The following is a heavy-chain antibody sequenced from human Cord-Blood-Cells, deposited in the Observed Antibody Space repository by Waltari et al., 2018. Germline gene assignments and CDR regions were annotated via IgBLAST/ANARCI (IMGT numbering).Heavy chain of an antibody. CDR3: AKARVVGAPTGGFDL. J-gene: IGHJ2*01. V-gene: IGHV4-38-2*01. D-gene: IGHD2-8*02. Sequence: QVQLQESGPGLVKPSETLSLTCAVSGYSISSGYYWGWIRQPPGKGLEWIGSIYHSGSTYHNPSLKGRVTISVDTSKNQFSLKLSSVTAADTAVYYCAKARVVGAPTGGFDLWGRGTLVTVSS. CDR1: GYSISSGYY. CDR2: IYHSGST.